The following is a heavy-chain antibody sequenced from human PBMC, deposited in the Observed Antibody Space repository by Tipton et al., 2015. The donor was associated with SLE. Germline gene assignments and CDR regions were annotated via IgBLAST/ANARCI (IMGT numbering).Heavy chain of an antibody. CDR1: GGTFSGHY. CDR2: INHRGRT. D-gene: IGHD6-19*01. CDR3: ASGYSSGSFDY. V-gene: IGHV4-34*01. J-gene: IGHJ4*02. Sequence: TLSLTCAVYGGTFSGHYWSWIRQPPGKGLEWIGEINHRGRTNYNPSLKSRVTISVDTSKNQFSLKLSSVTAADTAVYYCASGYSSGSFDYWGQGTLVIVSS.